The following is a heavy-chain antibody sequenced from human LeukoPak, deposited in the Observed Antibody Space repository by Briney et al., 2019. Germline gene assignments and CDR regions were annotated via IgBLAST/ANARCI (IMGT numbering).Heavy chain of an antibody. CDR2: IYYSGST. D-gene: IGHD6-13*01. J-gene: IGHJ6*03. CDR1: GGSISSYY. CDR3: ARGRYSSSWRKTNYYYMDV. Sequence: MASETLSLTCTVSGGSISSYYWSWIRQPPGKGREWIGYIYYSGSTNYNPSLKSRVTISVDTSKNQFSLKLSSVTAADTAVYYCARGRYSSSWRKTNYYYMDVWGKGTTVTVSS. V-gene: IGHV4-59*01.